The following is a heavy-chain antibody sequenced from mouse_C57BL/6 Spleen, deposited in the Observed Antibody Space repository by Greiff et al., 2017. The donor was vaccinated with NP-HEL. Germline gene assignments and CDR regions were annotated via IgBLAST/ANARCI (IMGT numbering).Heavy chain of an antibody. J-gene: IGHJ3*01. CDR1: GFTFSDYG. Sequence: EVMLVESGGGLVKPGGSLKLSCAASGFTFSDYGMHWVRQAPEKGLEWVAYISSGSSTIYYADTVKGRFTISRDNAKNTLFLQMTSLRSEDTAMYYCARRYYESWFAYWGQGTLVTVSA. CDR2: ISSGSSTI. CDR3: ARRYYESWFAY. D-gene: IGHD1-1*01. V-gene: IGHV5-17*01.